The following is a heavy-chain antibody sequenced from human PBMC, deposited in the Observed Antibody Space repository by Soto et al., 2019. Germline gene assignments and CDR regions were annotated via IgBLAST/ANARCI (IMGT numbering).Heavy chain of an antibody. D-gene: IGHD3-3*01. CDR1: VYTFTSYG. J-gene: IGHJ5*02. V-gene: IGHV1-18*01. CDR2: ISAYNGNT. Sequence: ASLKVSCKASVYTFTSYGSSWVRQAPGQGLEWMGWISAYNGNTNYAQKLQGRVTMTTDTSTSTAYMELRSLRSDDTAVYYCARVSLRFLEWFKWFDPLGQGTLVTVSS. CDR3: ARVSLRFLEWFKWFDP.